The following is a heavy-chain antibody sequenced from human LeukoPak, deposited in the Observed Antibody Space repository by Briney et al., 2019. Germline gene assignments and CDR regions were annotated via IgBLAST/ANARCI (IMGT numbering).Heavy chain of an antibody. J-gene: IGHJ4*02. Sequence: GASVKVSCKASGYTFTDYYTHWVRQAPGQGLEWMGRINPNSGGTNYAREFQGRFTMTRDTSISTAFMEMSRLRSDDTAVYYCARIWRRDGYSYFDYWGQGTLVTVSS. CDR1: GYTFTDYY. V-gene: IGHV1-2*06. CDR2: INPNSGGT. CDR3: ARIWRRDGYSYFDY. D-gene: IGHD5-24*01.